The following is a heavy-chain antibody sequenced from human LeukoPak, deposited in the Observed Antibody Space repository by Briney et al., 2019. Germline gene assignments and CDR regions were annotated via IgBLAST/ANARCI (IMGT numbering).Heavy chain of an antibody. CDR2: VSGSGGGT. D-gene: IGHD3-10*01. CDR3: AKGGDYYGATFDF. Sequence: GSLRLSCAASGFTFTSYAMTWVRQAPGKGLEWVSSVSGSGGGTYYADSVKGRFTISRDNSKNTLYLQMNSLRAEDTAVYFCAKGGDYYGATFDFWGQGTLVTVSS. CDR1: GFTFTSYA. V-gene: IGHV3-23*01. J-gene: IGHJ4*02.